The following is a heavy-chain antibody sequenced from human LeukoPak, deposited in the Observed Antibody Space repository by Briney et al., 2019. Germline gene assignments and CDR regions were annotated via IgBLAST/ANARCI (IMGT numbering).Heavy chain of an antibody. D-gene: IGHD1-26*01. Sequence: ASVKVSCKASGYTFTGYYMHWVRQAPGQGLEWMGWINPNSGGTNYAQKFQGRVTMTRDTSSSTAYMELSRLRSDDTAVYYCATDGIPGATTTLDYWGQGTLVTVSS. CDR2: INPNSGGT. V-gene: IGHV1-2*02. J-gene: IGHJ4*02. CDR3: ATDGIPGATTTLDY. CDR1: GYTFTGYY.